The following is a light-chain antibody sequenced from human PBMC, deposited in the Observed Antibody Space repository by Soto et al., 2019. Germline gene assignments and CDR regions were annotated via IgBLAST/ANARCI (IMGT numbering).Light chain of an antibody. V-gene: IGLV2-14*01. J-gene: IGLJ1*01. CDR1: SSDVGGYNY. CDR3: SSDTSSIFYD. Sequence: QSVLTQPASVSGSPGQSITISCTGTSSDVGGYNYVSWYQQHPGKAPKLMIYEVSNRPSGVSNRFSGSKSGNTASLTISGLQAEDEADYYCSSDTSSIFYDFGTGTKVTVL. CDR2: EVS.